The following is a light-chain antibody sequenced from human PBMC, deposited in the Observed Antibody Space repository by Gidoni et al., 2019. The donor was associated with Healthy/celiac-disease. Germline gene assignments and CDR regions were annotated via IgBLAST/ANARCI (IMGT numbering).Light chain of an antibody. J-gene: IGKJ2*01. Sequence: EIVLTQSPATLSLSPGERATLSCRASQSVSSYLAWYQQNPGQAPRLLIYDASNRATGIPARFSGSGSGTDFTLTISRLEPEDFAVYYCQPRSNWPPMYTFGQGTKLEIK. CDR1: QSVSSY. CDR2: DAS. CDR3: QPRSNWPPMYT. V-gene: IGKV3-11*01.